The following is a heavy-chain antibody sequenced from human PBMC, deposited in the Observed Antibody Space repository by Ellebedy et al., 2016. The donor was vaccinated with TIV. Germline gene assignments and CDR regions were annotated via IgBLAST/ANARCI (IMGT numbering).Heavy chain of an antibody. CDR2: ISAYNGNT. Sequence: AASVKVSCKASGGTFSSYAISWVRQPPGQGLEWMGWISAYNGNTNYAQKLQGRVTMTTDTSTSTAYMELRSLRSDDTAVYYCARGVSRGMVRGVIPDYWGQGTLVTVSS. CDR1: GGTFSSYA. CDR3: ARGVSRGMVRGVIPDY. D-gene: IGHD3-10*01. J-gene: IGHJ4*02. V-gene: IGHV1-18*01.